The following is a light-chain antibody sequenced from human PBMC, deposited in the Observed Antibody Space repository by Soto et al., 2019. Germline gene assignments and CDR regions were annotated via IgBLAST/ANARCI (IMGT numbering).Light chain of an antibody. CDR2: EVS. Sequence: QSALTQPASVFGSPGQSTTISCTGTSSDVGGYNFVSWYQQHPGKAPKLMIYEVSNRPSGVSNRFSGSKSGNTASLTISGLQPEDEADYYCSSYTTSSTVVFGTGTKVTVL. CDR1: SSDVGGYNF. J-gene: IGLJ1*01. V-gene: IGLV2-14*03. CDR3: SSYTTSSTVV.